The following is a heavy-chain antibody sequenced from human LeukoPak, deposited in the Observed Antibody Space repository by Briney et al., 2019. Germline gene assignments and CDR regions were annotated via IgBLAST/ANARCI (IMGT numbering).Heavy chain of an antibody. CDR2: ISYDGSNK. D-gene: IGHD1-26*01. CDR1: GFTFSSYG. CDR3: AKGRVGATSPYFDY. V-gene: IGHV3-30*18. J-gene: IGHJ4*02. Sequence: GGSLRLSCAASGFTFSSYGMHWVRQAPGKGLEWVAVISYDGSNKYYADSVKGRFTISRDNSKNTLYLQMNSLRAEDTAVYYCAKGRVGATSPYFDYWGQGTPVTVSS.